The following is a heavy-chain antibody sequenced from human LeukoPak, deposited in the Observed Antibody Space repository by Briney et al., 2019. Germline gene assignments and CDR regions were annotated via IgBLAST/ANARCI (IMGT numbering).Heavy chain of an antibody. Sequence: KSSETLSLTCAVYGGSFSGYYWSWIRQPPGKGLEWIGEINHSGSTNYNPSLKSRVTISVDTSKNRFSLKLSSVTAADTAVYYCARVTMVRGVISHYYHGMDVWGKGTTVTVSS. CDR2: INHSGST. CDR1: GGSFSGYY. CDR3: ARVTMVRGVISHYYHGMDV. J-gene: IGHJ6*04. V-gene: IGHV4-34*01. D-gene: IGHD3-10*01.